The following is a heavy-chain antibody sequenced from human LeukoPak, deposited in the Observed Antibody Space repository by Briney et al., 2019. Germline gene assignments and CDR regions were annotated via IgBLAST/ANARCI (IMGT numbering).Heavy chain of an antibody. Sequence: GASPRISCQGSGYPFTAYWIGWVRQLPGKSLEWVVIIHPGDSDTSYSPSLQGQVTISADKSITTAYLQWSSLKGSDTAMYYCGRHQHSGSYGAFDIWGQGTMVTVSS. CDR1: GYPFTAYW. CDR3: GRHQHSGSYGAFDI. CDR2: IHPGDSDT. D-gene: IGHD1-26*01. V-gene: IGHV5-51*01. J-gene: IGHJ3*02.